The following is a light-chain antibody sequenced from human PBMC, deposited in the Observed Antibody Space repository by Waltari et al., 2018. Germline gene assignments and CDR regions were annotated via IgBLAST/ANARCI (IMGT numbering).Light chain of an antibody. J-gene: IGKJ4*01. Sequence: DIQMTQSPSTLSASVGDRVTITCRVSENIDNWLAWYQQRPGDAPNLLIFYASTLEKGVPSRFSGSGSGTEFTLTISSLQPDDFATYYCQHYSASSFTFGGGTKLEIK. CDR2: YAS. CDR1: ENIDNW. CDR3: QHYSASSFT. V-gene: IGKV1-5*01.